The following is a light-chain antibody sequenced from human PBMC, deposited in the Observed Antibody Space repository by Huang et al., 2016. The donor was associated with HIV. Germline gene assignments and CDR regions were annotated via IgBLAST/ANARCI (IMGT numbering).Light chain of an antibody. CDR2: DPS. J-gene: IGKJ3*01. CDR1: QSVSKN. V-gene: IGKV3-11*01. Sequence: EIVLTQSPATLSLSPGESATLSCRASQSVSKNLAWYQHKPGQAPRLLIYDPSNRATGIPARFGGSGSGTDFTLTISSLEPEDFAVYYCQQRSTWPPIFTFGPGTRVDI. CDR3: QQRSTWPPIFT.